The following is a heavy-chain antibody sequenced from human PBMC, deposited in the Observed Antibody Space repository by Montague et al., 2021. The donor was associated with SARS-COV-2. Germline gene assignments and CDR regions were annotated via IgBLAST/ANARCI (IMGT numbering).Heavy chain of an antibody. Sequence: SLRLSCAASGFSFSDYCMHWVRQAPGKGLEWVSRINSDGSNSYYTDSVKGRFTVSRDNANNTLYLQMNSLRAEDTAVYYCARGAGAVDWMDAWGQGTLVTVSA. D-gene: IGHD4-23*01. CDR1: GFSFSDYC. V-gene: IGHV3-74*01. J-gene: IGHJ5*02. CDR2: INSDGSNS. CDR3: ARGAGAVDWMDA.